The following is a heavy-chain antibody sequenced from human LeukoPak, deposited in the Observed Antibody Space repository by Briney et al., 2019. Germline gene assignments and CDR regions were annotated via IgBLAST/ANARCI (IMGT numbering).Heavy chain of an antibody. J-gene: IGHJ4*02. CDR2: ISSSGTTI. V-gene: IGHV3-11*01. D-gene: IGHD2-15*01. Sequence: GGSLRLSCAASGSTFSDYYMTWIRQAPGKGLEWVSYISSSGTTIHYVDSVKGRFTISRDNAKNSLYLQMNSLRAEDTAVYYCARATPVPYKIPDYWGQGTLVTVSS. CDR1: GSTFSDYY. CDR3: ARATPVPYKIPDY.